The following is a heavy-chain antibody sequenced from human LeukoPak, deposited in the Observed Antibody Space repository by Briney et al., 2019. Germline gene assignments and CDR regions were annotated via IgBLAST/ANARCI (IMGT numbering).Heavy chain of an antibody. J-gene: IGHJ4*02. CDR1: GLTISSYW. V-gene: IGHV3-74*01. D-gene: IGHD3-10*01. Sequence: PGGSLRLSCAASGLTISSYWMHWVRQAPGKGLVWVSRINSDGNSITYADSVKGRFTISRDNAKNTLYLQMNSLRAEDTAVYYCATDPGDWGRGTLVTVSS. CDR3: ATDPGD. CDR2: INSDGNSI.